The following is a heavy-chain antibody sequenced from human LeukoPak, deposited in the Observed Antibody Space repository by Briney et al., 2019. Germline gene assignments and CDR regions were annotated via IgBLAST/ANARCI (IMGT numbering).Heavy chain of an antibody. Sequence: SETLSLTCTVSGGSISSYYWSWIRQPPGKGLEWIGYIYYSGSTNYNPSLKSRVTISVDTSKNQFSLKLSSVTAADTAVYYCARTRGGIAARPIDWGQGTLVTVSS. V-gene: IGHV4-59*08. CDR1: GGSISSYY. D-gene: IGHD6-6*01. CDR3: ARTRGGIAARPID. CDR2: IYYSGST. J-gene: IGHJ4*02.